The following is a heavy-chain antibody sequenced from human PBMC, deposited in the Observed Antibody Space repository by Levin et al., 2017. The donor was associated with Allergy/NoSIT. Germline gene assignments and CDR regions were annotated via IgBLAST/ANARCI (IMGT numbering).Heavy chain of an antibody. CDR2: IYSSGSA. J-gene: IGHJ4*02. D-gene: IGHD3-10*01. CDR3: ARAEVGSEH. V-gene: IGHV4-61*02. Sequence: PSQTLSLTCKVSGGSFSSGSYYWSWIRQPAAKGLEWIGRIYSSGSANYNPSLKSRVTISVDTSKNQFSLKLSSVTAADTAVYYCARAEVGSEHWGQGTLVTVSS. CDR1: GGSFSSGSYY.